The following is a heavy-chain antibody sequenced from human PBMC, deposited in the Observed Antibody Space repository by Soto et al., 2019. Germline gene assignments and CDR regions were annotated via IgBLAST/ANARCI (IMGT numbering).Heavy chain of an antibody. CDR3: ARDFAYFDS. J-gene: IGHJ4*02. Sequence: LSLTCTVSGGSISSSSYYWSWIRQPPGKGLEWIGYVYHTGRTSYNPSLKSRVSISMDTSKNQFSLNLDSVTAADTAVYFCARDFAYFDSWGQGTLVTVSS. CDR1: GGSISSSSYY. CDR2: VYHTGRT. D-gene: IGHD3-3*01. V-gene: IGHV4-61*01.